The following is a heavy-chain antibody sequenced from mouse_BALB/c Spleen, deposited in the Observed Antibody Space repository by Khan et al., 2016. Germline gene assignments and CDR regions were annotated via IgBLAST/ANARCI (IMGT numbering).Heavy chain of an antibody. Sequence: VKLLESGPGLVKPSQSLSLTCTVTGYSITSDYAWNWIRQFPGNKLEWMGYISYSGSTSSNPSPKSRISITRDTSKNQFFLQLNSGTTEDTATYYCARSIMANWGQGTTLTVSS. J-gene: IGHJ2*01. CDR1: GYSITSDYA. CDR3: ARSIMAN. V-gene: IGHV3-2*02. CDR2: ISYSGST.